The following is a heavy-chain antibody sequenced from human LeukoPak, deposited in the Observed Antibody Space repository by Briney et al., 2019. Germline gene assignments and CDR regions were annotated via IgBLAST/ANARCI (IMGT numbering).Heavy chain of an antibody. V-gene: IGHV3-53*01. CDR3: ARGGRGSAAVVAPRSFDI. Sequence: GGSLRLSCAASGFTVSNTYMSWVRQAPGKGLEWVSLIYSGGGTYSADSVKGRFTISRDISKNTLYLQMNSLRAEDTAVYYCARGGRGSAAVVAPRSFDIWGQGTMVTVSS. D-gene: IGHD3-22*01. CDR2: IYSGGGT. J-gene: IGHJ3*02. CDR1: GFTVSNTY.